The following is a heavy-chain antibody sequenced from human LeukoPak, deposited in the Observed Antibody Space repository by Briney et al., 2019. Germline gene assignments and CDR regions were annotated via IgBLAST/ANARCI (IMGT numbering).Heavy chain of an antibody. J-gene: IGHJ4*02. Sequence: ASVKVSCKASGYTFTSYGISWVRQAPGQGLEWMGWSRAYNGNTNYAQKLQGRVTMTTDTSTSTAYMELRSMGFDDRAVYSCARARALLYSFDYGGQGPLVTASS. CDR2: SRAYNGNT. CDR1: GYTFTSYG. V-gene: IGHV1-18*01. CDR3: ARARALLYSFDY. D-gene: IGHD2-8*01.